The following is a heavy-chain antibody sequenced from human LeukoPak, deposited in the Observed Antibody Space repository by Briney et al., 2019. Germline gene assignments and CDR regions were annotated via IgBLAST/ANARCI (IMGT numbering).Heavy chain of an antibody. V-gene: IGHV3-48*04. Sequence: GGSLRLSCAASGFTFSSYSMNWVRQAPGKGLEWVSYISSSGSTIYYADSVKGRFTISRDNAKNSLYLQMNSLRAEDTAVYYCARDGWFGELSPHFDYWGQGTLVTVSS. CDR3: ARDGWFGELSPHFDY. CDR1: GFTFSSYS. D-gene: IGHD3-10*01. CDR2: ISSSGSTI. J-gene: IGHJ4*02.